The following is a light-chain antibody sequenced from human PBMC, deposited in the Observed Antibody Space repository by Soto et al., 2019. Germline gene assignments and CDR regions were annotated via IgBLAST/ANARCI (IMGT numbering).Light chain of an antibody. V-gene: IGKV1-5*03. J-gene: IGKJ1*01. Sequence: DIQLTQSPSLLSASVGDRVTITCRASHDISTYLAWYQQKPGKAPKLLIYKASSLESGVPSRFSGSGSGTEFTLTISSLQPDDFATYYCQQYGTSPWTFGQGTKVDI. CDR2: KAS. CDR1: HDISTY. CDR3: QQYGTSPWT.